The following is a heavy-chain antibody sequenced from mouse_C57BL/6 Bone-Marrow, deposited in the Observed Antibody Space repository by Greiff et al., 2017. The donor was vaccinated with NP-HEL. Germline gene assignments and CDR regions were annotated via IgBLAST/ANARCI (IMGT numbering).Heavy chain of an antibody. D-gene: IGHD4-1*01. CDR2: IWSGGST. V-gene: IGHV2-2*01. CDR1: GFSLTSYG. J-gene: IGHJ1*03. Sequence: VQLVESGPGLVQPSQSLSITCTVSGFSLTSYGVHWVRQSPGKGLEWLGVIWSGGSTDYNAAFISRLSISKDNSKSQVFFKMNSLQADDTAIYYCARHSNWERYFDVWGTGTTVTVSS. CDR3: ARHSNWERYFDV.